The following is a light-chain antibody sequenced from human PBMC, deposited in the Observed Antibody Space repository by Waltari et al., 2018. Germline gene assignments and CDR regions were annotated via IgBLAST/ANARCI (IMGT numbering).Light chain of an antibody. CDR1: TGAVTSGYF. CDR3: LLFYGGAYV. J-gene: IGLJ1*01. V-gene: IGLV7-43*01. Sequence: QTVVTQEPSLTVSPGGTVTLTCASSTGAVTSGYFPTWFQQRPGQPPRSLMYSANNNHSWTPARFSGSLIGGKAALTLSGVQPEDEADYYCLLFYGGAYVFGTGTKLTVL. CDR2: SAN.